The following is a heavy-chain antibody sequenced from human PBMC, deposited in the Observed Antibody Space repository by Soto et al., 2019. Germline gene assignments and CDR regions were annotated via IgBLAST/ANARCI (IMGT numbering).Heavy chain of an antibody. CDR1: GGSIRGSKW. D-gene: IGHD7-27*01. CDR3: ARGPIPSPWGGPEYYFDY. V-gene: IGHV4-4*02. CDR2: IYHSGST. Sequence: SETLSLTCAVSGGSIRGSKWWSWVRHPPGKGLEWIGEIYHSGSTNYNPSLKSRVTISVDTSKNQFSLKLSSVTAADTAVYYCARGPIPSPWGGPEYYFDYWGQGSLVSGSS. J-gene: IGHJ4*02.